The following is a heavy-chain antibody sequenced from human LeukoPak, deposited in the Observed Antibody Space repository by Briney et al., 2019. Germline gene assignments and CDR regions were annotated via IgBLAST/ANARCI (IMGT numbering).Heavy chain of an antibody. CDR2: IYPDDSDT. CDR1: GYSFTNYG. CDR3: ARQKMGRRCSGGSCYSYYFDY. V-gene: IGHV5-51*01. D-gene: IGHD2-15*01. J-gene: IGHJ4*02. Sequence: GQSLKISCKGSGYSFTNYGIGWVRQMPGKGLGWMGSIYPDDSDTRYSPSFQGQVTISADKSISTAYLQWSSLKASDSAMYYCARQKMGRRCSGGSCYSYYFDYWGQGTLVTVSS.